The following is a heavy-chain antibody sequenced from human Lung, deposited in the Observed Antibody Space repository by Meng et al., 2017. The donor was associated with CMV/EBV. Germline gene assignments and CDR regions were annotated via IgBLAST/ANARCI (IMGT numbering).Heavy chain of an antibody. CDR1: GFSFSTFW. Sequence: SLLLSCAASGFSFSTFWITWVRQSPGKGLEWVANIQKDGTETYYVDSVKGRFTISRDNSKSSLYLHMDRLRAEDTAVYYCARGGGEYWGQGALVTVSS. J-gene: IGHJ4*02. V-gene: IGHV3-7*01. D-gene: IGHD3-16*01. CDR3: ARGGGEY. CDR2: IQKDGTET.